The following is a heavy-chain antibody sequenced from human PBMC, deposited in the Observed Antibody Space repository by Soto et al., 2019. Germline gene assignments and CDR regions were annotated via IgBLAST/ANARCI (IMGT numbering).Heavy chain of an antibody. Sequence: EVQLVESGGGLVQPGGSLRLSCAASGFTVSSNYMSWVRQAPGKGLEWVSVIYSGGSTYYADSVKGRFTISRDNSKNTLYLQINSLRAEDTAVYYCAREGYDILTGYYGWGQGTLVTVSS. CDR2: IYSGGST. CDR3: AREGYDILTGYYG. V-gene: IGHV3-66*01. J-gene: IGHJ4*02. D-gene: IGHD3-9*01. CDR1: GFTVSSNY.